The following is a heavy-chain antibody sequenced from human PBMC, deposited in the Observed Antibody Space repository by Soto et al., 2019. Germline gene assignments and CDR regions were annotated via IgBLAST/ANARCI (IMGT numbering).Heavy chain of an antibody. CDR2: FYISGST. D-gene: IGHD6-19*01. Sequence: QVQLQESGPGLVKPSETLSLTCTVSGGSIGSYHWSWIRQPAGQGLEWIGRFYISGSTNYNPSLKSRVTMSVDTYKNQFSLKLSSVSAADTAVYYCARSGARDSWLADYWGQGTLVTVSS. V-gene: IGHV4-4*07. J-gene: IGHJ4*02. CDR3: ARSGARDSWLADY. CDR1: GGSIGSYH.